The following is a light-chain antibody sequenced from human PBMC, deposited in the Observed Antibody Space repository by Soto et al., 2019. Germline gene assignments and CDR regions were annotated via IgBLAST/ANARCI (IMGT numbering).Light chain of an antibody. CDR1: QSVRSSH. Sequence: EIVLTQSPGTLSLSPGERATLSCRASQSVRSSHLAWYRQKPGQAPRLLIYGTSSRATGIPDRFSGSGSGTDFTLTISRLEPEDCAVYYCQQYDNSLRTFGQGTKLEIK. CDR3: QQYDNSLRT. J-gene: IGKJ2*01. V-gene: IGKV3-20*01. CDR2: GTS.